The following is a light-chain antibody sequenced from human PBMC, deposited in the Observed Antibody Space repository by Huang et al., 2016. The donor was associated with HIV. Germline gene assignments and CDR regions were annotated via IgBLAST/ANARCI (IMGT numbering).Light chain of an antibody. CDR3: QQFNNYLT. J-gene: IGKJ5*01. CDR1: QGISSA. CDR2: DAS. V-gene: IGKV1D-13*01. Sequence: AIQLTQSPSSLSASVGDRVTITCRASQGISSALAWYQQKPGKAPNLLIYDASSLESGVPSRFSGSGSGTDFTLTISSLQPEDFATYYCQQFNNYLTFGQGTRLEIK.